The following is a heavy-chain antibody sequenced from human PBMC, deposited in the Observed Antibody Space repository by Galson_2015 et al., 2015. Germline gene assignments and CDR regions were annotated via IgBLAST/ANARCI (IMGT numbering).Heavy chain of an antibody. V-gene: IGHV3-11*06. CDR2: ISSSSSYT. CDR1: GFTFSDYY. D-gene: IGHD2-15*01. Sequence: SLRLSCAASGFTFSDYYMSWIRQAPGKGLEWVSYISSSSSYTNYADSVKGRFTISRDNAKNSLYLQMNSLRAEDTAVYYCARALVVVAAHDAFDIWGQGTMVTVSS. J-gene: IGHJ3*02. CDR3: ARALVVVAAHDAFDI.